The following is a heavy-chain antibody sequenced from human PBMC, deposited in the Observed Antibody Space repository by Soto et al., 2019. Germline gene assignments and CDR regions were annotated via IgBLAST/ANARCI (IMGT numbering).Heavy chain of an antibody. Sequence: ASVKVSCKTSGYTFTSFSITWVRQAPGQGLEWMGWISAYNGGTDHAQNLQGRVTMTTDTSTSTAYMEMRSLRSDDTAVYYCARGGRTYGLDVWGQGTTVTVSS. CDR3: ARGGRTYGLDV. CDR2: ISAYNGGT. CDR1: GYTFTSFS. D-gene: IGHD1-26*01. V-gene: IGHV1-18*04. J-gene: IGHJ6*02.